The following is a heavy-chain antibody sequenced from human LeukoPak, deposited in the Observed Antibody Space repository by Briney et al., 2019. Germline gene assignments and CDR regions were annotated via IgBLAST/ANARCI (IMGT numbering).Heavy chain of an antibody. CDR2: IYYSGST. CDR1: GGSFSGYY. Sequence: PSETLSLTCAVYGGSFSGYYWSWIRQPPGKGLEWIGSIYYSGSTYYNPSLKSRVTTSVDTPKNQFSLKLSSVTAADTAVYYCARENSVYYDSSGYYYAGLKDAFDIWGQGTMVTVSS. J-gene: IGHJ3*02. D-gene: IGHD3-22*01. V-gene: IGHV4-34*01. CDR3: ARENSVYYDSSGYYYAGLKDAFDI.